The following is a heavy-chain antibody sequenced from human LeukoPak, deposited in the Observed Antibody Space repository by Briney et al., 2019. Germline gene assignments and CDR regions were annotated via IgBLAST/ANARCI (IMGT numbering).Heavy chain of an antibody. CDR1: GGPISSYY. V-gene: IGHV4-59*01. Sequence: PSETLSLTCTVSGGPISSYYWSWIRQPPGKGQEWIGYIYYTGSTTYNPSLESRITISVDTSKNQFSLELTSVTAADTAVYYCARGPNYGGYGNFDYWGQRTLVTVSS. CDR2: IYYTGST. CDR3: ARGPNYGGYGNFDY. D-gene: IGHD5-12*01. J-gene: IGHJ4*02.